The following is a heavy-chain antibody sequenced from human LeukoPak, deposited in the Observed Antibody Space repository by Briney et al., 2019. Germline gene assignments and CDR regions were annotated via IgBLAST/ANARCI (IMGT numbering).Heavy chain of an antibody. Sequence: SETLSLTCTVSGGYISSYYWSWIRQPPGKGLEWIGYIFNSGSTNYNPSLKSRVTISVDTSKNQFSLKLSSVTAADTAVYFCALGDWSSTRCYVFDYWGQGTLVTVSS. V-gene: IGHV4-59*01. D-gene: IGHD2-2*01. CDR2: IFNSGST. CDR3: ALGDWSSTRCYVFDY. CDR1: GGYISSYY. J-gene: IGHJ4*02.